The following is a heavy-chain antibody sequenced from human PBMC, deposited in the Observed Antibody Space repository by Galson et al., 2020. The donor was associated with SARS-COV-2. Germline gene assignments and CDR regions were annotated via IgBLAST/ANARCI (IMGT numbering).Heavy chain of an antibody. D-gene: IGHD3-16*01. CDR3: ARKTAYETWGGPGYYYFGMDV. Sequence: TGGSLRLSCAASGFTFRNYSMNWVRQAPGKGLEWHSSISTSSSYIYYADSVKGRFTISRDNAKNSLYLQMNSLRAEDTAVYYCARKTAYETWGGPGYYYFGMDVWGQGTTVTVSS. CDR1: GFTFRNYS. J-gene: IGHJ6*02. CDR2: ISTSSSYI. V-gene: IGHV3-21*01.